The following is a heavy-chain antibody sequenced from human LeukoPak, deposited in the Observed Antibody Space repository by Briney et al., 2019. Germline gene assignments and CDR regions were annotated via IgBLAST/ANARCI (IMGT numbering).Heavy chain of an antibody. D-gene: IGHD3-22*01. Sequence: SETLSLTCAVYGGSFSGYYRSWIRQPPGKGLEWIGEINHSGSTNYNPSLKSRVTISVDTSKNQFSLKLSSVTAADTAVYYCASEYYDSSGYYSGQGTLVAVSS. CDR3: ASEYYDSSGYY. V-gene: IGHV4-34*01. CDR2: INHSGST. J-gene: IGHJ4*02. CDR1: GGSFSGYY.